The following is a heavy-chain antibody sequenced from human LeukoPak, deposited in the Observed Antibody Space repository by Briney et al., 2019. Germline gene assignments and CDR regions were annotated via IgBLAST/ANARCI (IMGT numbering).Heavy chain of an antibody. CDR2: IWYDGSNK. D-gene: IGHD6-13*01. CDR3: ARDRWVNIAAAGYFDY. Sequence: PGGSLRLSCAASGFTFSSYGMHWVRQAPGKGLEWVAVIWYDGSNKYYADSVKGRFTISRDNSGNTLYLQMNSLRAEDTAVYYCARDRWVNIAAAGYFDYWGQGTLVTVSS. V-gene: IGHV3-33*01. CDR1: GFTFSSYG. J-gene: IGHJ4*02.